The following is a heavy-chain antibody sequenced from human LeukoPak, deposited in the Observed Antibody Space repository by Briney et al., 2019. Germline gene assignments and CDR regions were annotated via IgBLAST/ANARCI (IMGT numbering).Heavy chain of an antibody. CDR2: IRYDGTRE. Sequence: GGSLRLSCGASGFPFNKYGMLWVRQAPGKGLDWVAFIRYDGTREYYADSVKGRFTISRDNSKNTLFLQMNSLRPEDTALYYCVKDNPLDYWGQGTLVIVSS. J-gene: IGHJ4*02. V-gene: IGHV3-30*02. D-gene: IGHD1-14*01. CDR1: GFPFNKYG. CDR3: VKDNPLDY.